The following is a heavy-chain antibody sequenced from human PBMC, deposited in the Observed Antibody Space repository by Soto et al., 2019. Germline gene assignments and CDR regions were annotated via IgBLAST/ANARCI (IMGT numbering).Heavy chain of an antibody. CDR3: ARVGRDGYNLAY. CDR1: GGSISSGGYY. J-gene: IGHJ4*02. V-gene: IGHV4-31*03. D-gene: IGHD5-18*01. CDR2: IYYSGST. Sequence: SETLSLTCTVSGGSISSGGYYWSWIRQHPGKGLEWIGYIYYSGSTYYNPSLKSRVTISVDTSKNQFSLKLSSVTADDTAVYYCARVGRDGYNLAYWGQGTLVTVSS.